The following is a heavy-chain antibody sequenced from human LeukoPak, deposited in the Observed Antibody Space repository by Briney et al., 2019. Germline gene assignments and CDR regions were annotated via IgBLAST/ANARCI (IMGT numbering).Heavy chain of an antibody. Sequence: ASVKVSCKASGYTFTSYGIRWVRQAPGQGLEWMGWISTYNGDTNYAQKLQGRVTMTTDTSTSTAYMELSSLRSEDTAVYYCAREESMRGYFGFDYWGQGTLVTVSS. D-gene: IGHD5-12*01. CDR2: ISTYNGDT. V-gene: IGHV1-18*01. J-gene: IGHJ4*02. CDR3: AREESMRGYFGFDY. CDR1: GYTFTSYG.